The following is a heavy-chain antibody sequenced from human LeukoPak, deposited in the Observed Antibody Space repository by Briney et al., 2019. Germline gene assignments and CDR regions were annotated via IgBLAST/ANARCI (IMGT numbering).Heavy chain of an antibody. CDR1: GYTFTSYT. CDR2: IIPIFGTA. D-gene: IGHD2-8*01. V-gene: IGHV1-69*06. J-gene: IGHJ6*03. CDR3: ARDLYRPYYMDV. Sequence: ASVKVSCKASGYTFTSYTINWVRQAPGQGLEWMGGIIPIFGTANYAQKFQGRVTITADKSTSTAYMELSSLRSEDTAVYYCARDLYRPYYMDVWGKGTTVTVSS.